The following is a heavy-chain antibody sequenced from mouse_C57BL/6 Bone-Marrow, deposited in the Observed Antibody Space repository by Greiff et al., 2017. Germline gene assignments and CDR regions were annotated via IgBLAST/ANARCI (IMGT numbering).Heavy chain of an antibody. D-gene: IGHD1-1*01. Sequence: VQLQQPGAELVRPGSSVKLSCKASGYTFTSYWMHWVKQRPIQGLEWIGNIDPSDSETHYNQKFKDKATLTVDKSSSTAYMQLSSLTSEDSAVYYCARSSVVATGDYWGQGTTLTVSS. V-gene: IGHV1-52*01. CDR1: GYTFTSYW. CDR2: IDPSDSET. J-gene: IGHJ2*01. CDR3: ARSSVVATGDY.